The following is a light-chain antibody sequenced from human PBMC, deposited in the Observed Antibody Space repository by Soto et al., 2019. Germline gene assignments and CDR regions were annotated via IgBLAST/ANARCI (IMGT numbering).Light chain of an antibody. J-gene: IGLJ2*01. CDR1: SSNIGSNY. CDR2: DNN. CDR3: GTWDSSLSAVV. V-gene: IGLV1-51*01. Sequence: QSVLTQPPSVSAAPGQTVTISCSGSSSNIGSNYVSWYQQLPGTAPKLLIYDNNKRPSGIPDRFSGSKSGTSATLGITGRQTGDEADYYCGTWDSSLSAVVFGGGTKLTVL.